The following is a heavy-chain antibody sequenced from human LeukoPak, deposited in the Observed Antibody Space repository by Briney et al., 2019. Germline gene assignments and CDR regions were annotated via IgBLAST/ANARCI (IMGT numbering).Heavy chain of an antibody. D-gene: IGHD3-22*01. J-gene: IGHJ4*02. CDR3: ARDLFPPYYYDSSGLDY. CDR2: TWFDGSSE. Sequence: PGGSLRLSCATSGFTFSNFAMHWVRQTPGKGLEWVALTWFDGSSEYYADSVKGRFTISRDNAKNSLYLQMNSLRAEDTAVYYCARDLFPPYYYDSSGLDYWGQGTLVTVSS. V-gene: IGHV3-33*01. CDR1: GFTFSNFA.